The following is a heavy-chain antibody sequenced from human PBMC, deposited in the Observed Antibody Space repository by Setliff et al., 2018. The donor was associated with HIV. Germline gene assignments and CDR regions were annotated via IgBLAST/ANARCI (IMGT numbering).Heavy chain of an antibody. CDR3: ATDPGYSSTWYSESFQH. Sequence: ASVKVSCKISGYTRTELSIHWVRQAPGKGLEWMANFDPEDGETFYAQKFQGRLTMTEDTSTDTAYMELSSLRSDDTAMYYCATDPGYSSTWYSESFQHWGQGTVVTVSS. CDR1: GYTRTELS. D-gene: IGHD6-13*01. V-gene: IGHV1-24*01. J-gene: IGHJ1*01. CDR2: FDPEDGET.